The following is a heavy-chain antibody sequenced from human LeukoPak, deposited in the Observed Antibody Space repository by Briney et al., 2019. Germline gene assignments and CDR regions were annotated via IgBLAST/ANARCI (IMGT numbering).Heavy chain of an antibody. CDR3: THMNAHDSFND. V-gene: IGHV3-15*01. CDR2: IRSRVAGGKA. J-gene: IGHJ3*01. CDR1: GLAFTNAW. D-gene: IGHD3-16*01. Sequence: GGSLRLSCAASGLAFTNAWMSWVRQAPGKGLEWVGLIRSRVAGGKADFAATVKGRFTISRDDSKSTLYLQMNNLKPEDMAVYYCTHMNAHDSFNDWGQGTLVTVSS.